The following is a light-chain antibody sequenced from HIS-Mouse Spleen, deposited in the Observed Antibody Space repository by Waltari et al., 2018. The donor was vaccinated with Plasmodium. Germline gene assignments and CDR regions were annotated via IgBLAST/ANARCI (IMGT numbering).Light chain of an antibody. CDR2: GAS. J-gene: IGKJ3*01. Sequence: EIVMTQSPATLSVSPGDRATLSCRASQSVSSNLAWYQQKPGQAPRLLIYGASTRATGIPARFSGSGSGTEFTLTISSLQSEDGAVYYCQQYNNWSFTFGPGTKVDIK. V-gene: IGKV3-15*01. CDR1: QSVSSN. CDR3: QQYNNWSFT.